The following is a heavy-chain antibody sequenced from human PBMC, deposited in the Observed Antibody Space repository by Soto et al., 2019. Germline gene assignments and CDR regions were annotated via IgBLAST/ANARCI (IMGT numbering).Heavy chain of an antibody. CDR3: ARYSGYDIDY. D-gene: IGHD5-12*01. CDR1: GFTFRSYW. J-gene: IGHJ4*02. Sequence: GGSLRLSCAASGFTFRSYWMHWVRQAPGKGLEWVSRINSDGSRKSYADSVKGRFTISRDNAKNTRYLQMNSQRAENTAVNNDARYSGYDIDYWGQGTLVTFSS. V-gene: IGHV3-74*01. CDR2: INSDGSRK.